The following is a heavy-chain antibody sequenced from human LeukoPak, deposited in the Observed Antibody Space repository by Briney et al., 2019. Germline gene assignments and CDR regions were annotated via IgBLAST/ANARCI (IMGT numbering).Heavy chain of an antibody. CDR1: GFTFSSYS. D-gene: IGHD3-22*01. CDR3: ARDVRYYDSSGYYLNWFDP. CDR2: ISSSSSYI. V-gene: IGHV3-21*01. Sequence: GGSLRLSCAASGFTFSSYSMNWVRQAPGKGLEWVSSISSSSSYIYYADSVKGRFTISRDNAKNSLYLQMNSLRAEDTAVYYCARDVRYYDSSGYYLNWFDPWGQGTLVTVSS. J-gene: IGHJ5*02.